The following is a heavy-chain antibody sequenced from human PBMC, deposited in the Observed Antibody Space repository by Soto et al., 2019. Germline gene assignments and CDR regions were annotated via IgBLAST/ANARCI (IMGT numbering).Heavy chain of an antibody. J-gene: IGHJ5*02. CDR1: GGSFSGYY. CDR3: AILVEGATVKSTLNNWFDP. V-gene: IGHV4-34*01. CDR2: IKHSGST. D-gene: IGHD4-4*01. Sequence: SETLSLTCAVYGGSFSGYYWSWIRQPPGKGLEWIGEIKHSGSTNYNPSLKSRVTISVDTSKNQFSLKLSSVTAADTAVYYCAILVEGATVKSTLNNWFDPWGQGTLVTVSS.